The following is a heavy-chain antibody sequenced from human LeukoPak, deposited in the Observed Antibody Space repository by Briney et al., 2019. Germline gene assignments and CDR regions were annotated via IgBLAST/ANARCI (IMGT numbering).Heavy chain of an antibody. J-gene: IGHJ4*02. CDR2: MNPNSGNT. D-gene: IGHD1-26*01. V-gene: IGHV1-8*01. CDR1: GYTFTSYD. Sequence: ASVKVSCKASGYTFTSYDINWVRQATGQGLEWMGWMNPNSGNTGYAQKFQGRVTMTTDTSTSTAYMELRSLRSDDTAVYYCARDGVKWELLYYFDYWGQGTLVTVSS. CDR3: ARDGVKWELLYYFDY.